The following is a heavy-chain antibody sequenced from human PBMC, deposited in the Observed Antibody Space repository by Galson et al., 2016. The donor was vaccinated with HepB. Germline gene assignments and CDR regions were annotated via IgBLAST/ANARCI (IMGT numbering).Heavy chain of an antibody. CDR2: IFAGGDRT. D-gene: IGHD2-2*01. CDR3: AKDGCTSTSCYSY. Sequence: SLRLSCAASGVAFSNYAMSWVRQAPGKGLEWVSLIFAGGDRTFYADSVRGRFTISRDNSKNTLYLQMSSLRADDSAVYYCAKDGCTSTSCYSYWGQGTLVTVSS. J-gene: IGHJ4*02. CDR1: GVAFSNYA. V-gene: IGHV3-23*01.